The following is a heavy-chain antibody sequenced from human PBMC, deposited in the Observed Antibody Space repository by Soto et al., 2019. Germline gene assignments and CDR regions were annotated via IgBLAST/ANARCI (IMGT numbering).Heavy chain of an antibody. V-gene: IGHV1-2*02. J-gene: IGHJ5*02. CDR2: INPNSGGT. CDR1: GYTFTGYY. CDR3: ARVDVAGPNWFDP. D-gene: IGHD6-19*01. Sequence: ASVKVSCKASGYTFTGYYMHWVRQAPGQGLEWMGWINPNSGGTNYAQKFQGRVTMTRDTSISTAYMELSRLRSDDTAVYYCARVDVAGPNWFDPWGQGTLVTVSS.